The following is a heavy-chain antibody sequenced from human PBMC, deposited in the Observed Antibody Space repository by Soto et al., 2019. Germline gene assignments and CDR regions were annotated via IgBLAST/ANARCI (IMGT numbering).Heavy chain of an antibody. CDR3: ARDSDILTGKSYSYYGMDV. J-gene: IGHJ6*02. CDR2: INPNSGGT. Sequence: PGASVKVSCKASGYTFTGYYMHWVRQAPGQGLEWMGWINPNSGGTNYAQKFQGRVTMTRDTSISTAYMELSRLRSDDTAVYYCARDSDILTGKSYSYYGMDVWGQGTTVTVSS. D-gene: IGHD3-9*01. CDR1: GYTFTGYY. V-gene: IGHV1-2*02.